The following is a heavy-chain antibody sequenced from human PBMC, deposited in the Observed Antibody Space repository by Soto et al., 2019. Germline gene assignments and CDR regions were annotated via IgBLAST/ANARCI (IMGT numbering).Heavy chain of an antibody. CDR1: GFTFSSYA. CDR2: ISYDGSNK. V-gene: IGHV3-30-3*01. CDR3: AREDFWSGSAQGGMDV. J-gene: IGHJ6*02. Sequence: GGSLRLSCAASGFTFSSYAMHWVRQAPGKGLEWVAVISYDGSNKYYADSVKGRFTISRDNSKNTLYLQMNSLRAEDTAVYYCAREDFWSGSAQGGMDVWGQGTTVTVSS. D-gene: IGHD3-3*01.